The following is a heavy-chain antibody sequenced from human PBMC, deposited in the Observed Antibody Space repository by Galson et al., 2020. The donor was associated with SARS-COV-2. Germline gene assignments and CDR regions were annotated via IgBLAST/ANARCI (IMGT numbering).Heavy chain of an antibody. CDR3: AREEYSSGWYLDY. Sequence: LSLTCTVSGGSISSSSYYWGWIRQPPGKGLEWIGSIYYSGSTYYNPSLKSRVTISVDTSKNQFSLKLSSVTAADTAVYYCAREEYSSGWYLDYWGQGTLVTVSS. CDR1: GGSISSSSYY. D-gene: IGHD6-19*01. J-gene: IGHJ4*02. V-gene: IGHV4-39*07. CDR2: IYYSGST.